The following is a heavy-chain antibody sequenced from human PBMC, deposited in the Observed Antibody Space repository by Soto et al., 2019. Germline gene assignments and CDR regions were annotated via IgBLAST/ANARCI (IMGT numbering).Heavy chain of an antibody. CDR2: ISAYNGNT. J-gene: IGHJ5*02. CDR1: GYTFTSYG. V-gene: IGHV1-18*01. D-gene: IGHD3-22*01. CDR3: ARERYYYDSSGYYYEYNWFDP. Sequence: ASVKVSCKASGYTFTSYGISWVRQAPGQGLEWMGWISAYNGNTNYAQKLQGRVTMTTDTSTSTAYMELRSLRSDDTAVYYCARERYYYDSSGYYYEYNWFDPWGQGTLVTVSS.